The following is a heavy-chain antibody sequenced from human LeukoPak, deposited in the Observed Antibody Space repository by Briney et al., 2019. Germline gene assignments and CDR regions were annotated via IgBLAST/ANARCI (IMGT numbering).Heavy chain of an antibody. J-gene: IGHJ4*02. CDR2: ISNSGST. CDR3: ARDKHLGFSSGTKYYPHYFDS. D-gene: IGHD2-2*03. V-gene: IGHV4-59*01. CDR1: SGSITASY. Sequence: PSETLSLTCTVSSGSITASYWTWVRQPPGKGLEYIGYISNSGSTNYNPSLKSRVTISVDTAKNHLSVNLTSVTDADTAVYYCARDKHLGFSSGTKYYPHYFDSWGQGIQVTVSS.